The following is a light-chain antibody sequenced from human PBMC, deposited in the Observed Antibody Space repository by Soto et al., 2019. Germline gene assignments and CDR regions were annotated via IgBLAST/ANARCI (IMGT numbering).Light chain of an antibody. J-gene: IGKJ1*01. CDR1: QSISNW. Sequence: DIQMTQSPSTLSASVGDRVTITCRASQSISNWLAWYQQKPGKAPKLLIYKAPSLESGVPSRFSSSGSGTEFTLTISSLQPDDFATYYCQQYNSQGTFGQGTKVEIK. CDR2: KAP. V-gene: IGKV1-5*03. CDR3: QQYNSQGT.